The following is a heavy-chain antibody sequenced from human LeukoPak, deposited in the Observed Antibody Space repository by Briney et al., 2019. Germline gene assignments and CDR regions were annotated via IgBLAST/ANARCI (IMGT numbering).Heavy chain of an antibody. CDR3: ASSGSYRFDY. CDR2: ISTSGSAM. V-gene: IGHV3-48*02. D-gene: IGHD1-26*01. Sequence: GGSLRLSCAASGFTYSRYTMNWVRQAPGKGLEWVSHISTSGSAMYYADSVKGRFTISRDNAKDSLYLQMNSLRDEDTAVYYCASSGSYRFDYWGQGTLVTVSS. J-gene: IGHJ4*02. CDR1: GFTYSRYT.